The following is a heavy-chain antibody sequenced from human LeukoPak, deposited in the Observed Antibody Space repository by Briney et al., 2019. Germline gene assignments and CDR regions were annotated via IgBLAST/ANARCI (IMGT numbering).Heavy chain of an antibody. Sequence: GASVKVSCKASGYTFTSYGISWVRQAPGQGLEWMGWISAYNGNTNYAQKLQGRVTMTTDTSTSTAYMELRSLRSDDTAVYYCARVPLRWLGGLSFALGRPDNWFDPWGQGTLVTVSS. CDR1: GYTFTSYG. V-gene: IGHV1-18*01. CDR2: ISAYNGNT. J-gene: IGHJ5*02. CDR3: ARVPLRWLGGLSFALGRPDNWFDP. D-gene: IGHD2-21*01.